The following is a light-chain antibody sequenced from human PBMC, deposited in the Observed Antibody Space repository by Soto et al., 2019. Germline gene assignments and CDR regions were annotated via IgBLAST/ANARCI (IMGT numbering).Light chain of an antibody. CDR3: QLYGSYTFT. CDR2: GAS. V-gene: IGKV3-20*01. CDR1: QSVTSNF. Sequence: EVVLRQSPGTLSLSPGERATLSCRTGQSVTSNFLSWFQQKPGQPPRLLLYGASRRAAGTPDRFSGSGSGTDFTLIISRLEPEDSAVYHCQLYGSYTFTFGQGTKLEI. J-gene: IGKJ2*01.